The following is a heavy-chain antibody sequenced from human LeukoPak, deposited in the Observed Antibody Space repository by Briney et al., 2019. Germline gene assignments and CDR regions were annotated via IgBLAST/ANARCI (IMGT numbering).Heavy chain of an antibody. CDR1: GFTFSSYG. V-gene: IGHV3-33*06. J-gene: IGHJ4*01. D-gene: IGHD3-22*01. Sequence: PGRSLRLSCAASGFTFSSYGMHWVRQAPGKGLEWVAVIWYDGSNKYYADSVKGRFTISRDNSKNTLYLQMNSLRAEDTAVYYCAKDRNYYDSSGYYWDWGQEPWSPSPQ. CDR2: IWYDGSNK. CDR3: AKDRNYYDSSGYYWD.